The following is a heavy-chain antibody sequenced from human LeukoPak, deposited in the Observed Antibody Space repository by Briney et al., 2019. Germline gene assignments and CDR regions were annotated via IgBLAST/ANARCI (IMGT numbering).Heavy chain of an antibody. CDR1: GFTFSSYA. CDR2: ISGSGGST. CDR3: AKGTGYSSGWYLDYFDY. J-gene: IGHJ4*02. Sequence: GGSLRLSCAASGFTFSSYAMSWVRQAPGKGLEWVSAISGSGGSTYYADSVKGRFTISRDNSKNTLYLQMNSLRAEGTAVYYCAKGTGYSSGWYLDYFDYWGQGTLVTVSS. D-gene: IGHD6-19*01. V-gene: IGHV3-23*01.